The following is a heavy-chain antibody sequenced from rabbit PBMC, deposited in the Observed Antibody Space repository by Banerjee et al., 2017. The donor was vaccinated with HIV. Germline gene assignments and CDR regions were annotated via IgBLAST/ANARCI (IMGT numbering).Heavy chain of an antibody. CDR1: GFSFSSGYD. V-gene: IGHV1S45*01. Sequence: QEQLVESGGGLVQPEGSLTLTCTASGFSFSSGYDMCWVRQAPGKGLEWIACIYTGSSGSTYYASWVVGRFTISSNTNQNTVTLQMTSLTGADTATYFCASGDPDVYGDPDDYYGYYFNLWGPGTLVTVS. CDR3: ASGDPDVYGDPDDYYGYYFNL. CDR2: IYTGSSGST. D-gene: IGHD2-1*01. J-gene: IGHJ4*01.